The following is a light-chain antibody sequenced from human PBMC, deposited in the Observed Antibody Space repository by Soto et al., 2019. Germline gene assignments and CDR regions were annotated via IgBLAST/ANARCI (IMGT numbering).Light chain of an antibody. J-gene: IGLJ3*02. CDR2: DTS. Sequence: QAVVTQEPSLTVSPGGTVTLTCASNSGPVTNGHYPNWFQQKPGQAPRALIHDTSNKHSWTPARFSGSLLGGKAALTLSGVQPEDEAEYYCLLYYSGPWVFGGGTKVTVL. V-gene: IGLV7-43*01. CDR3: LLYYSGPWV. CDR1: SGPVTNGHY.